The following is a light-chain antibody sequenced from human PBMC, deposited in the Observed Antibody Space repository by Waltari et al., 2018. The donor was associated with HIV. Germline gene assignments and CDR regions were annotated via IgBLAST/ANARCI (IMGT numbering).Light chain of an antibody. Sequence: EIVMTQSPLSLPVTPGEPASISCRSSQSLQHSNGYTYLDWYLQKPGQSPHLLIYLASTRASGVPDRFSDSGSGTDYTLTISRVEAEDVGIYYCMQALQTPLTFGGGTKVEMK. J-gene: IGKJ4*01. V-gene: IGKV2-28*01. CDR3: MQALQTPLT. CDR1: QSLQHSNGYTY. CDR2: LAS.